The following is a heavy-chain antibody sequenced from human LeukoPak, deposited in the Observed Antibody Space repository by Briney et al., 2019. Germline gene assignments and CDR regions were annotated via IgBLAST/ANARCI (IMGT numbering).Heavy chain of an antibody. V-gene: IGHV3-7*01. CDR1: GFTFSTFG. Sequence: TGGSLRLSCAASGFTFSTFGMSWVRQAPGKGLEWVANIKQDGSEKHYVDSVKGRFTISRDNAKNSLFLLLSSLRAEDTAVYYCARGPRYFDLWGRGTLVTVSS. CDR3: ARGPRYFDL. CDR2: IKQDGSEK. J-gene: IGHJ2*01.